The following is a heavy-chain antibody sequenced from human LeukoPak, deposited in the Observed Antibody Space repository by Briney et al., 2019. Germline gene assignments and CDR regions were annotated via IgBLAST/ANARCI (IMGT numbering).Heavy chain of an antibody. CDR1: GFTFSSYS. CDR2: ISSSSSTI. J-gene: IGHJ3*02. V-gene: IGHV3-48*04. Sequence: GGSLRLSCAASGFTFSSYSMNWVRQAPGKGLEWVSYISSSSSTIYYADSVKGRFTISRDNAKNSLYLQMNSLRAEDTAVYYCAGTLAAAGTLDAFDIWGQGTMVTVSS. CDR3: AGTLAAAGTLDAFDI. D-gene: IGHD6-13*01.